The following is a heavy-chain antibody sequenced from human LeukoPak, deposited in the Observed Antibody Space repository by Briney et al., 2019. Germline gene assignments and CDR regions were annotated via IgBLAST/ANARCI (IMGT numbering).Heavy chain of an antibody. CDR1: GFTFSSYE. Sequence: QPGGSLRLSCAASGFTFSSYEMNWVRQAPGKGLEWVSYISSSGSTIYYADSVKGRFTISRDNAKNSLYLQINSLRAEDTAVYYCANRPKEYYDFWSWGQGTLVTVSS. CDR2: ISSSGSTI. D-gene: IGHD3-3*01. CDR3: ANRPKEYYDFWS. J-gene: IGHJ4*02. V-gene: IGHV3-48*03.